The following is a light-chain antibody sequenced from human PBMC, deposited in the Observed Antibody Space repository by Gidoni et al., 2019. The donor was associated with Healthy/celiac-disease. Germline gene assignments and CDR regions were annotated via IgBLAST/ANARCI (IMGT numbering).Light chain of an antibody. V-gene: IGKV1-39*01. CDR3: QQSYSTPPT. CDR1: QSISSY. J-gene: IGKJ1*01. Sequence: DIQMTQSPSSLSASVGDRVTITCRASQSISSYLNWYQQKPGKAHKLLIYAASSLQSGVPSRFSGSGSGTDFTLTISSLQPEDFATYYCQQSYSTPPTFGKGTKVEIK. CDR2: AAS.